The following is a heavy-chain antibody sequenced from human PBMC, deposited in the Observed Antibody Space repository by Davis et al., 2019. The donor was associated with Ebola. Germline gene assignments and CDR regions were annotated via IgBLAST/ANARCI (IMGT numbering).Heavy chain of an antibody. V-gene: IGHV4-61*01. CDR2: IYSSGTT. CDR3: ARVGYDFWSGYSGYGMDV. D-gene: IGHD3-3*01. Sequence: SETLSLTCTVSGGSVSSGTYYWSWIRQPSGKGLEWIGYIYSSGTTNYNPSLKSRVTISVDTSKNQFSLKLSSVTAADTAVYYCARVGYDFWSGYSGYGMDVWGQGTTVTVSS. CDR1: GGSVSSGTYY. J-gene: IGHJ6*02.